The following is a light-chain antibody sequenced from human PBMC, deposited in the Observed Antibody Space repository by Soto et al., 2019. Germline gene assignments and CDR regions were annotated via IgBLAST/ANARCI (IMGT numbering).Light chain of an antibody. V-gene: IGKV1-9*01. CDR2: AAS. Sequence: IQLTQSPSTLSASVGDRVTITCRASQGISSYLAWYQQKPGKAPKLLIYAASTLQSGVPSRFSGSRSGTEITLSISTLQPEDFATYYCQQLNSYPITFGQGTRLEIK. CDR3: QQLNSYPIT. J-gene: IGKJ5*01. CDR1: QGISSY.